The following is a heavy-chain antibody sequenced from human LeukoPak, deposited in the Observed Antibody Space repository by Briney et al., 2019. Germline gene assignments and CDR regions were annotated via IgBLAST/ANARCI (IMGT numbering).Heavy chain of an antibody. CDR3: ARITAARLYAFDI. V-gene: IGHV2-70*11. J-gene: IGHJ3*02. Sequence: SGPALVRPTQTLTLTCTFSGFSLSTSGMCVSWIRQPPGKALEWLARIDWDDDKYYSTSLKTRLTISKDTSKNQVVLTMTNMDPVDTATYYCARITAARLYAFDIWGQGTMVTVSS. D-gene: IGHD6-6*01. CDR1: GFSLSTSGMC. CDR2: IDWDDDK.